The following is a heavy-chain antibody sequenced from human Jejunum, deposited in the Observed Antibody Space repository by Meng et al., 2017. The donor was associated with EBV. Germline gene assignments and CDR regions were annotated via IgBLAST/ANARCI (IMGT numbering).Heavy chain of an antibody. CDR1: GFSLTTNGVG. V-gene: IGHV2-5*02. CDR2: IYWDDSM. Sequence: QITLGESGPTLVKPTQTLTLPCTFSGFSLTTNGVGVGWIRQPPGKALEWLAVIYWDDSMLYSPSLNSRLTITKDTSKSQVVLTMTDMDPVDTATYYCAHKGSGSYPLDYWGQGTLVTVSS. CDR3: AHKGSGSYPLDY. J-gene: IGHJ4*02. D-gene: IGHD1-26*01.